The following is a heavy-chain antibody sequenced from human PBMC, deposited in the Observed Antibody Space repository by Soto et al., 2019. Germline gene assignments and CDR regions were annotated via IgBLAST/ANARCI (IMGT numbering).Heavy chain of an antibody. CDR2: ISYDGSNK. CDR1: GFTFSSYA. J-gene: IGHJ6*02. D-gene: IGHD3-3*01. V-gene: IGHV3-30-3*01. CDR3: ARDQGITIFGVVIPDYHYYGMDV. Sequence: PGGSLRLSCAASGFTFSSYAMHWVRQAPGKGLEWVAVISYDGSNKYYADSVKGRFTISRDNSKNTLYLQMNSLRAEDTAVYYCARDQGITIFGVVIPDYHYYGMDVWGQGTTVTVSS.